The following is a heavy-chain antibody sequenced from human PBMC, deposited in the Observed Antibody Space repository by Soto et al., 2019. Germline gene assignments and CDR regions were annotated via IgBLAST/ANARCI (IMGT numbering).Heavy chain of an antibody. CDR1: GFTFSSYS. CDR3: ASQSSEWLLFAS. CDR2: ISSSSSTI. J-gene: IGHJ4*02. D-gene: IGHD5-12*01. V-gene: IGHV3-48*01. Sequence: EVQLVESGGGLVQPGGSLRLSCAASGFTFSSYSMNWVRQAPGKGLEWVSYISSSSSTIYYADYVKGGFTISRDNAKNSRYMQMTSLRAEDPAVYYCASQSSEWLLFASWGQGTLVTVSS.